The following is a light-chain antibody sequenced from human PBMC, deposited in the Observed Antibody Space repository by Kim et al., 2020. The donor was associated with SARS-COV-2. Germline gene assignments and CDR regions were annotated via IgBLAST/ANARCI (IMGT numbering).Light chain of an antibody. CDR3: QVWDSSSDHRV. V-gene: IGLV3-21*04. CDR1: NIGSKS. CDR2: YDS. J-gene: IGLJ3*02. Sequence: PGKPARITCGGNNIGSKSVHWYQQKPGQAPVLVIYYDSDRPSGIPERFSGSNSGNTATLTISRVEAGDEADYYCQVWDSSSDHRVFGGGTKVTVL.